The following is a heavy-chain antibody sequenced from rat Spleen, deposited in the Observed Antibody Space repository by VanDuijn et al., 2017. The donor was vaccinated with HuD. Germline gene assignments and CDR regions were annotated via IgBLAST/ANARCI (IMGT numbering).Heavy chain of an antibody. D-gene: IGHD1-4*01. CDR2: ISTSGCST. CDR3: ARLPAVDY. Sequence: EVHLAESGGGLAQPGRSLTLSCTASGFTFSDYYMAWVRQAPKKGLEWVASISTSGCSTYYRDSVKGRFTVSRDNAKSTLYLQMDSLRSEDTATYYCARLPAVDYWGQGVMVTVSS. CDR1: GFTFSDYY. J-gene: IGHJ2*01. V-gene: IGHV5-25*01.